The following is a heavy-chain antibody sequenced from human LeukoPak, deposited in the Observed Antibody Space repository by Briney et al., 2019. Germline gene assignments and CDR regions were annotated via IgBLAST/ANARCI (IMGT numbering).Heavy chain of an antibody. CDR2: IYYSGST. J-gene: IGHJ4*02. CDR3: ARRDTSGWLPDY. Sequence: SETLSLTCTVSGGSISGYYWSWIRQPPGKGLEWIGYIYYSGSTNYNPSLESRVTISVDTSNNQFSLKLSSVTAADTAMYYNARRDTSGWLPDYWGQGTLVTVSS. CDR1: GGSISGYY. D-gene: IGHD6-19*01. V-gene: IGHV4-59*08.